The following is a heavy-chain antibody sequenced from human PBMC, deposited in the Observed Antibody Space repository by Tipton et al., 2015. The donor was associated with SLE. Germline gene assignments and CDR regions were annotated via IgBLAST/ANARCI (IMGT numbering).Heavy chain of an antibody. V-gene: IGHV4-39*01. J-gene: IGHJ3*02. CDR3: GRPPRNPSPWITSPIPVAPCRIHFSLKLRVVTAADTAVYYCARQGDGSGSYYYAFDI. Sequence: TLSLTCTVSGGSISSSSYYWGWIRQPPGKGLEWIGSIYYSGSTYYNPSLRSRVTISVDTSKNQFSLKLSSVTAADTAVYYCGRPPRNPSPWITSPIPVAPCRIHFSLKLRVVTAADTAVYYCARQGDGSGSYYYAFDIWGQGTMVTLSS. D-gene: IGHD2-21*02. CDR2: IYYSGST. CDR1: GGSISSSSYY.